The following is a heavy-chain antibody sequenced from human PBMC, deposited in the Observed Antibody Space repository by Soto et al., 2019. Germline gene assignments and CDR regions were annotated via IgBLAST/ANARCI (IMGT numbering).Heavy chain of an antibody. CDR1: GYTFTSSA. Sequence: ASAKGCSTASGYTFTSSAISWVRQAPGQGLEWMGWISAYNGNTNYAQKLQGRVTMTTDTSTSTAYMELRSLRSDYTDVYYCARERTSALDSWGHWTMVTVS. CDR3: ARERTSALDS. J-gene: IGHJ3*02. CDR2: ISAYNGNT. D-gene: IGHD3-16*01. V-gene: IGHV1-18*01.